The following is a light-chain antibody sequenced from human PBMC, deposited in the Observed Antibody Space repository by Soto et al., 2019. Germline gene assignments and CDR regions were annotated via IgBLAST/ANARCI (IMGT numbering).Light chain of an antibody. J-gene: IGLJ2*01. CDR1: TSNIGRYG. CDR2: SNN. V-gene: IGLV1-44*01. Sequence: QSVLTQAPSASGIPGQRVTISCSGSTSNIGRYGVDWYQHLPGTAPKLLIYSNNERPSGVPDRFSGSQSGTSASLAISGLQSEDEADYYCAAWDDSLIGPVFGGGTQLTV. CDR3: AAWDDSLIGPV.